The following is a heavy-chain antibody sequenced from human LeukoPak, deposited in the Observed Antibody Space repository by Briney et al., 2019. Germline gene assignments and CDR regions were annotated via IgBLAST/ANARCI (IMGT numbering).Heavy chain of an antibody. V-gene: IGHV3-30*02. J-gene: IGHJ6*03. CDR3: AKGDYSNWGYMDV. Sequence: GGSLRLSCAASGLIVSSKYMSWVRQAPGKGLEGVAYDGSNKYYADSVKGRFTISRDNSKNTLYLQMNSLGTEDTAVYYCAKGDYSNWGYMDVWGKGTTVTVSS. CDR2: DGSNK. D-gene: IGHD4-11*01. CDR1: GLIVSSKY.